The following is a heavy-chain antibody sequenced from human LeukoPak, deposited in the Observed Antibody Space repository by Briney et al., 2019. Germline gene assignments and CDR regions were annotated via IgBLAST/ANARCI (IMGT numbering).Heavy chain of an antibody. CDR3: ARDNSVGDNAWWFDL. Sequence: ASVTVSCTASGYTFTSYYMHWVRQAPGQGLEWMGLINPTGGSTGYAQKFQGRVTITRDMSTSTDYMELSSLRSEDTAIYYCARDNSVGDNAWWFDLWGQGTLVTVSS. D-gene: IGHD1-26*01. J-gene: IGHJ5*02. CDR1: GYTFTSYY. CDR2: INPTGGST. V-gene: IGHV1-46*01.